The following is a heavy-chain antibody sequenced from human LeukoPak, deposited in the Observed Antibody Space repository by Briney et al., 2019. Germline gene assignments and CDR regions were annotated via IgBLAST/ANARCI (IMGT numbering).Heavy chain of an antibody. D-gene: IGHD6-13*01. J-gene: IGHJ6*02. CDR1: GFTFSSYA. V-gene: IGHV3-30-3*01. Sequence: GGSLRLSCAASGFTFSSYAMHWVRQAPGKGLEWVAVTSYDGNNKYYADFVRGRFTISRDNSKNTLYLQMNSLRAEDTAVYYCARPLVSQYYYYGMDVWGQGTTVTVSS. CDR2: TSYDGNNK. CDR3: ARPLVSQYYYYGMDV.